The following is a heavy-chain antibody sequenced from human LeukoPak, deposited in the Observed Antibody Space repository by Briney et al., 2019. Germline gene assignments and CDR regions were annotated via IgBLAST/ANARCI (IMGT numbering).Heavy chain of an antibody. CDR2: IYTSGST. J-gene: IGHJ5*02. V-gene: IGHV4-61*02. CDR3: ARDIYDSSGYSEYNWFDP. D-gene: IGHD3-22*01. CDR1: GGSISSGSYY. Sequence: SETLSLTCTVSGGSISSGSYYWGWIRQPAGKGLEWIGRIYTSGSTNYNPSLKSRVTISVDTSKNQFSLKLSSVTAADTAVYYCARDIYDSSGYSEYNWFDPWGQGTLVTVSS.